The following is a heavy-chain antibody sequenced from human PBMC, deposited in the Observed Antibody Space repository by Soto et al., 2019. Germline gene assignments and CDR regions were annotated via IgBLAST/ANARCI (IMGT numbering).Heavy chain of an antibody. CDR3: ARGNWFAP. J-gene: IGHJ5*02. CDR2: INHCGST. CDR1: GGSFSGYY. Sequence: QVQLQQWGAGLLKPSETLSLTCAVYGGSFSGYYWSWIRQPPGKGLEWIGEINHCGSTNYNPSLKSRVTISVATSKNQVSLKLSSVTASDTAVYYCARGNWFAPWGQGTLVTVSS. V-gene: IGHV4-34*01.